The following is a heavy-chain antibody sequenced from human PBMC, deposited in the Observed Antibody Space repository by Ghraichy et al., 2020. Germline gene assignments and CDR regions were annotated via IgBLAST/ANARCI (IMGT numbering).Heavy chain of an antibody. V-gene: IGHV4-31*03. D-gene: IGHD2-21*02. CDR2: IYYSGST. Sequence: SETLSLTCTVSGGSISSGGYYWSWIRQHPGKGLEWIGYIYYSGSTYYNPSLKSRVTISVDTSKNQFSLKLSSVTAADTAVYYCAKLASCVGDCYFLDYWGQGTLVTVSS. CDR3: AKLASCVGDCYFLDY. CDR1: GGSISSGGYY. J-gene: IGHJ4*02.